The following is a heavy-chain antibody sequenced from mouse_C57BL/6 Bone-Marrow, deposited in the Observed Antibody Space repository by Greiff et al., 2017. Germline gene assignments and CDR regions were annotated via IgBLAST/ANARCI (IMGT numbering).Heavy chain of an antibody. D-gene: IGHD2-5*01. CDR2: IHPNSGST. J-gene: IGHJ2*01. CDR3: ARRILYSNYYY. CDR1: GYTFTSYW. Sequence: QVQLKQPGAELVKPGASVKLSCKASGYTFTSYWMHWVKQRPGQGLEWIGMIHPNSGSTNYNEKFKSKATLTVDRSSSTAYMQLSSLTSEDSAVYYCARRILYSNYYYWGQGTTLTVSS. V-gene: IGHV1-64*01.